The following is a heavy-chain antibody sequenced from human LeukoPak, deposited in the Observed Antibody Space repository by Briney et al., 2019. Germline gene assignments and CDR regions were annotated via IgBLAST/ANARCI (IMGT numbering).Heavy chain of an antibody. CDR2: INHSGST. CDR3: ARVSNGFWKRNWFDP. D-gene: IGHD3-3*01. CDR1: GGSISSSSYY. V-gene: IGHV4-39*07. J-gene: IGHJ5*02. Sequence: SETLSLTCTVSGGSISSSSYYWGWIRQPPGKGLEWIGEINHSGSTNYNPSLKSRVTISVDTSKNQFSLKLSSVTAADTAVYYCARVSNGFWKRNWFDPWGQGTLVTVSS.